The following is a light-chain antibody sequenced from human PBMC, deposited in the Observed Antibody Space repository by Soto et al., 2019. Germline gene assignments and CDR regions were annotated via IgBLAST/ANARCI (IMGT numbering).Light chain of an antibody. CDR3: QSYDSSLSGV. J-gene: IGLJ3*02. CDR1: SSNIGAGYD. V-gene: IGLV1-40*01. CDR2: LNN. Sequence: QSVLTQPPSVSGAPGQRVTISCTGSSSNIGAGYDVHWYQQLPGTASKLLIYLNNNRPSGVPDRFSGSKSGTSASLAITGLQAEDEADYYCQSYDSSLSGVFGGGTKLTVL.